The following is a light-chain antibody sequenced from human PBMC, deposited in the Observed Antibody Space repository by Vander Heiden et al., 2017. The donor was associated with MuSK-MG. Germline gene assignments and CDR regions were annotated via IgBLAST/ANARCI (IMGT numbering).Light chain of an antibody. J-gene: IGKJ4*01. CDR3: QQYDSYPLT. Sequence: AIQMTPSPSSFSASTGDRVTITCRARQGISSYLAWYQQKPGKAPKLLIYAASTLQSGVPTRCSSSGAGTEYTITISCLQPEDFATYYCQQYDSYPLTFGGGTKVEIK. CDR2: AAS. CDR1: QGISSY. V-gene: IGKV1-8*01.